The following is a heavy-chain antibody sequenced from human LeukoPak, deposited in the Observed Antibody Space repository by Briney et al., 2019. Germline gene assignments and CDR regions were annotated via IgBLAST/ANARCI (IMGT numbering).Heavy chain of an antibody. J-gene: IGHJ6*03. Sequence: ASVKVSCKASGYTFTSYDINWVRQATGQGLEWMGWMNPNSGNTGYAQKFQGRVTITRNTSISTAYMELSSLRSEDTAVYYCARSIAARPDSHYYYYYYMDVWGKGTTVTVSS. CDR1: GYTFTSYD. D-gene: IGHD6-6*01. CDR3: ARSIAARPDSHYYYYYYMDV. V-gene: IGHV1-8*03. CDR2: MNPNSGNT.